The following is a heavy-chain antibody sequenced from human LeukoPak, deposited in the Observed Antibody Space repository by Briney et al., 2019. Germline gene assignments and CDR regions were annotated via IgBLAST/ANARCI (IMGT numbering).Heavy chain of an antibody. V-gene: IGHV3-33*01. Sequence: GGSLRLSCAASGFTFSSYGMPWVRQAPGKGLEWVAVIWYDGSNKYYADSVKGRFTISRDNSKNTLYLQMNSLRAEDTAVYYCARGFVDFWSGYESGYMDVWGKGTTVTVSS. J-gene: IGHJ6*03. CDR3: ARGFVDFWSGYESGYMDV. CDR2: IWYDGSNK. D-gene: IGHD3-3*01. CDR1: GFTFSSYG.